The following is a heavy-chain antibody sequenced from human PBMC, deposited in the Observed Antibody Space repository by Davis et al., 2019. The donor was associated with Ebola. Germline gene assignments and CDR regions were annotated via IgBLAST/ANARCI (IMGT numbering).Heavy chain of an antibody. V-gene: IGHV1-18*01. J-gene: IGHJ6*03. Sequence: ASVKVSCKASGYTFTSYGISWVRQAPGQGLEWMGWISAYNGNTNYAQKLQGRVTMTTDTSTSTAYMELRSLRSDDTAVYYCARVLEGRNWNPHPPYYYYMDVWGKGTTVTVSS. D-gene: IGHD1-1*01. CDR1: GYTFTSYG. CDR2: ISAYNGNT. CDR3: ARVLEGRNWNPHPPYYYYMDV.